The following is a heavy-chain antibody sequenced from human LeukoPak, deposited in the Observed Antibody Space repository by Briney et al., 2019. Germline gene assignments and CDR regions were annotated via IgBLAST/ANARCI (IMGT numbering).Heavy chain of an antibody. D-gene: IGHD3-22*01. J-gene: IGHJ4*02. Sequence: PSETLSLTCTVSGGSLSSYYWSWIRQPPGKGREWIGYIYYSGSTNYNPSLKSRVTISVDTSKNQFSLKLSSVTAADTAVYYCARVSYYDSSGYYPIYYFDYWGQGTLVTVSS. CDR1: GGSLSSYY. CDR3: ARVSYYDSSGYYPIYYFDY. CDR2: IYYSGST. V-gene: IGHV4-59*01.